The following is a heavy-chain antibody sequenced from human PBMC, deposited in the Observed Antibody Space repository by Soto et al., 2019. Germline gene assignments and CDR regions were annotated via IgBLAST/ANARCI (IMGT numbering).Heavy chain of an antibody. Sequence: SETLSLTCTVSGGSISSGDYYWSWIRQHPGKGLEWIGYIYYSGSTYYNPSLKSRVTISVDTSKNQFSLKLSSVTAADTAVYYCSRYSRCSSSSCYTFYYGIDVWGQGTTVTVSS. V-gene: IGHV4-31*03. J-gene: IGHJ6*02. CDR2: IYYSGST. CDR1: GGSISSGDYY. D-gene: IGHD2-2*02. CDR3: SRYSRCSSSSCYTFYYGIDV.